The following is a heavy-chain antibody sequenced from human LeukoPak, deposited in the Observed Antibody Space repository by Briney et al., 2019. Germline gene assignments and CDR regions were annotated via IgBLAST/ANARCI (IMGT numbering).Heavy chain of an antibody. CDR3: ARLDCSSTSCLSFDP. V-gene: IGHV4-4*09. D-gene: IGHD2-2*01. J-gene: IGHJ5*02. Sequence: LETLSLTCTVSGGSISSYYWSWIRQPPGKGLEWIGYIYTSGSTNYNPSLKSRVTISVDTSKNQFSLKPSSVTAADTAVYYCARLDCSSTSCLSFDPWGQGTLVTVSS. CDR1: GGSISSYY. CDR2: IYTSGST.